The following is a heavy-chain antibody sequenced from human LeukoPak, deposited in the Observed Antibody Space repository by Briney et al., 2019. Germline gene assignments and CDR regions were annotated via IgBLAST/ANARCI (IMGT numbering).Heavy chain of an antibody. CDR2: INHSGST. CDR1: GGSFSGYY. Sequence: SETLSLTCAVYGGSFSGYYWSWIRQPPGKGLEWIGEINHSGSTNYNPSLKSRVTISVDTSKKQFSLKLSSVTAADTAVYYCARGGVINYYGSGSYNWFDPWGQGTLVTVSS. D-gene: IGHD3-10*01. CDR3: ARGGVINYYGSGSYNWFDP. V-gene: IGHV4-34*01. J-gene: IGHJ5*02.